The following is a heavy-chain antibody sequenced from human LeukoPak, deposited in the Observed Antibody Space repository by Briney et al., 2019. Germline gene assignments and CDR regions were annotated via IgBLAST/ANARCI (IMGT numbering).Heavy chain of an antibody. CDR2: IIPILGIA. J-gene: IGHJ6*02. CDR1: GGTFSSYA. Sequence: SVKVSCKASGGTFSSYAISWVRQAPGQGLEWMGRIIPILGIANYAQKFQGRVTITADKPTSTAYMELSSLRSEDTAVYYCARAIPMYGMDVWGQGTTVTVSS. V-gene: IGHV1-69*04. CDR3: ARAIPMYGMDV.